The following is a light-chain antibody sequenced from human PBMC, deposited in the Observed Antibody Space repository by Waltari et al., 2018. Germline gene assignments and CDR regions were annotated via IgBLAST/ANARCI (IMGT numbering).Light chain of an antibody. CDR3: ATWDDSLKGFV. V-gene: IGLV1-44*01. CDR1: SSDIGSNT. Sequence: QSVLTQPPSASGTPGQRVTISCSGRSSDIGSNTVNWYQHLPGTAPRLLIYNNSYRPSGVPDRFSGSKSGTSASLAISGLQSEDEAVFYCATWDDSLKGFVFGSGTKVTVL. CDR2: NNS. J-gene: IGLJ1*01.